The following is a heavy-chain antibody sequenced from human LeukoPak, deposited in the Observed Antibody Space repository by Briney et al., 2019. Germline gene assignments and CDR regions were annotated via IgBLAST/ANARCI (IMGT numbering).Heavy chain of an antibody. CDR3: ARASGYRIRAFDI. V-gene: IGHV3-66*02. Sequence: GGSLRLSCAASGLTVSSNYMSWVRQAPGKGLEWVSVIYSGGSTYYADSVKGRFTISRDNSKNTLYLQMNSLRAEDTAVYYCARASGYRIRAFDIWGQGTMVTVSS. D-gene: IGHD1-1*01. J-gene: IGHJ3*02. CDR1: GLTVSSNY. CDR2: IYSGGST.